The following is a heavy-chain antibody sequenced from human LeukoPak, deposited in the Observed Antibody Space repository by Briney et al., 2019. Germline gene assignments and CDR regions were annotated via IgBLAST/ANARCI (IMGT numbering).Heavy chain of an antibody. Sequence: SETLSLTCAVSGASISGSGYYWGWIRQPPGMELQWIGNIYHTGSTYYNASLQSRVTISIDTSKNQFSLRLNSVTAADTAMYYCAKSDGYGLIDHWGQGTLVTVSS. CDR2: IYHTGST. CDR3: AKSDGYGLIDH. CDR1: GASISGSGYY. D-gene: IGHD2-21*02. J-gene: IGHJ4*02. V-gene: IGHV4-39*01.